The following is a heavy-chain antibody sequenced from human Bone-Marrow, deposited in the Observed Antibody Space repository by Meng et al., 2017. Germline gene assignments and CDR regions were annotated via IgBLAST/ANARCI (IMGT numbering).Heavy chain of an antibody. CDR1: GVSLGGYY. Sequence: QWCAGLVQPSGTLSLTCAVYGVSLGGYYWRWSRQPPGKRLEWIGEINHSGSTNYNPSLKSRVTISVATSKNQFSLKLSSVTAADTAVYYCARGRSSGWYRPEYFQHWGQGTLVTVSS. CDR3: ARGRSSGWYRPEYFQH. CDR2: INHSGST. D-gene: IGHD6-19*01. V-gene: IGHV4-34*01. J-gene: IGHJ1*01.